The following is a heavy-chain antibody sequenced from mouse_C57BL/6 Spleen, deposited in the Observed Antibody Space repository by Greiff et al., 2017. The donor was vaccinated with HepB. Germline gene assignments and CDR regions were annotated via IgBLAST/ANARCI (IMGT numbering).Heavy chain of an antibody. CDR3: ARTDTAQASFDY. CDR2: INPNNGGT. D-gene: IGHD3-2*02. Sequence: VQLQQSGPELVKPGASVKIPCKASGYTFTGYNMHWVQQSHGKSLEWIGVINPNNGGTIYNQKFKGKATLTVDKYSSTAYMELRSLTSEDTAVYYCARTDTAQASFDYWGQGTTLTVSS. J-gene: IGHJ2*01. V-gene: IGHV1-18*01. CDR1: GYTFTGYN.